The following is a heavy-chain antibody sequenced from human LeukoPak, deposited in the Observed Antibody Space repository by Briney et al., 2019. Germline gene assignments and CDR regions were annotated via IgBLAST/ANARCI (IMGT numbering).Heavy chain of an antibody. Sequence: GASVTVSCTASGYTFSNYDTNWVRQATGQGLEWMGWMNPNSGDTRYAQKFQGRVTITRNTSINTAYMELSSLRSEDTAVYYCARGLESYDSSTYPVLSSWGQGTLVTVSS. CDR2: MNPNSGDT. V-gene: IGHV1-8*03. J-gene: IGHJ4*02. CDR3: ARGLESYDSSTYPVLSS. D-gene: IGHD3-22*01. CDR1: GYTFSNYD.